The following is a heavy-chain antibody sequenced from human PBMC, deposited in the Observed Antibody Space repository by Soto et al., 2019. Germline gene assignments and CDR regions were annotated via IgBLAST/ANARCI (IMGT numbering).Heavy chain of an antibody. Sequence: SETLSLTCAVSGGSTSSGGYSWSWIRQPPGKGLEWIGYIYHSGSTYYSPSLKSRVTISVDRSKNQFSLELSSVTAADTAVYYCARLDYGDYVVAFDPWGQGTLVTVSS. CDR2: IYHSGST. J-gene: IGHJ5*02. V-gene: IGHV4-30-2*01. CDR3: ARLDYGDYVVAFDP. CDR1: GGSTSSGGYS. D-gene: IGHD4-17*01.